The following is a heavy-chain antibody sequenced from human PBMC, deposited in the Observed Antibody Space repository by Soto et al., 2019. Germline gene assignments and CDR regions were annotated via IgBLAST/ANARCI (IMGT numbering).Heavy chain of an antibody. V-gene: IGHV3-23*01. CDR2: ISGSGGST. CDR1: GFTFSSYA. D-gene: IGHD3-16*01. J-gene: IGHJ4*02. CDR3: AKDGHPRGSYFDY. Sequence: GGSLRLSCAASGFTFSSYAMSWVRQAPGKGLEWVSAISGSGGSTYYADSVKGRFTISRDNSKNTLYLQMDSLRAEDTAVYYCAKDGHPRGSYFDYWGQGTLVTVSS.